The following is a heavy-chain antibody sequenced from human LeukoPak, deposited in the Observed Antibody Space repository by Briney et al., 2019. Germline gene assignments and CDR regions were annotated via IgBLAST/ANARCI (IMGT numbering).Heavy chain of an antibody. J-gene: IGHJ4*02. CDR3: ARSGYASGWHNYGYSEY. V-gene: IGHV1-18*01. D-gene: IGHD6-19*01. CDR1: GYTFTSCN. CDR2: ISGYNGNT. Sequence: ASVKVSCKASGYTFTSCNINWVRQAPGQGLEWMGWISGYNGNTDYARKLQGRVTMTTDTSTSTAYLELWDLGSDDTAVYYCARSGYASGWHNYGYSEYWGQGTLVTVSS.